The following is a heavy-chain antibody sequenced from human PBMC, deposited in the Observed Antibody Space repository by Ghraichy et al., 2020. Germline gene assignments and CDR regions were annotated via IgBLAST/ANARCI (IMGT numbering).Heavy chain of an antibody. J-gene: IGHJ4*02. CDR2: ISGSGGST. V-gene: IGHV3-23*01. D-gene: IGHD1-26*01. CDR3: AKTVINSGGIDY. CDR1: GFTFSSYA. Sequence: GESLNISCAASGFTFSSYAMSWVRQAPGKGLEWVSAISGSGGSTYYADSVKGRFTISRDNSKNTLYLQMNSLRAEDTAVYYCAKTVINSGGIDYWGQGTLATVSS.